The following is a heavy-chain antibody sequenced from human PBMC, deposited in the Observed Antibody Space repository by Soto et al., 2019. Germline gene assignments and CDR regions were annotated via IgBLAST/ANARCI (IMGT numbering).Heavy chain of an antibody. CDR1: GGSFSSADYY. CDR2: IYYSGST. D-gene: IGHD5-18*01. CDR3: AKDGYSYGSFWY. V-gene: IGHV4-30-4*01. J-gene: IGHJ4*02. Sequence: SETLSLTCTVSGGSFSSADYYWTWIRQPPGKGLEWIGYIYYSGSTYYNPSLRSRLSISLDKSKRQLSLKLSSVTAADTAVYYCAKDGYSYGSFWYWGQGTLVTVSS.